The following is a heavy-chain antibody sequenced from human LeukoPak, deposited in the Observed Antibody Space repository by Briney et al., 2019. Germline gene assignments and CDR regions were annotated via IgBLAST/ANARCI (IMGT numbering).Heavy chain of an antibody. CDR3: ARVASPFGVVISNWFDP. J-gene: IGHJ5*02. CDR2: ISGGGTTK. Sequence: GGSLRLSCAASGFTFGDYSMHWVRQAPGKGLEWISYISGGGTTKYYADSVRGRFTISRDNAKFVMYLRMNSLRAEDTAVYYCARVASPFGVVISNWFDPWGQGTLVTVPS. D-gene: IGHD3-3*01. CDR1: GFTFGDYS. V-gene: IGHV3-48*04.